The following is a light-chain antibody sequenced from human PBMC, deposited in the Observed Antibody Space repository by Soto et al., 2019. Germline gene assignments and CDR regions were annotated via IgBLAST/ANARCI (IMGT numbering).Light chain of an antibody. CDR1: SSDVGNYNL. J-gene: IGLJ1*01. Sequence: QSVLTPPASVSGPPGLSITISCTGTSSDVGNYNLVSLYQQHPGKAPNLMIYEVSKRPSGVSNRFSGSKSGNTASLTISGLQAEDEADYYCCLYAGDSTPHVFGTGTKVTVL. CDR3: CLYAGDSTPHV. V-gene: IGLV2-23*02. CDR2: EVS.